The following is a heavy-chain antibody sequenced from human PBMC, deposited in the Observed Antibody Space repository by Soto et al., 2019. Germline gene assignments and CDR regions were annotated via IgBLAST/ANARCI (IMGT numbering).Heavy chain of an antibody. Sequence: VGSLRLSCAASAFTLSAYDMHWVRQPNGKGLEWVSALGAADDPYYLGSVKGRFTISRENAKNSLYLQMNNLRAGDTAVYYCARAYSGRLPRRADYYYAVDVWGQGTTVTVSS. CDR1: AFTLSAYD. V-gene: IGHV3-13*05. CDR2: LGAADDP. D-gene: IGHD2-15*01. CDR3: ARAYSGRLPRRADYYYAVDV. J-gene: IGHJ6*02.